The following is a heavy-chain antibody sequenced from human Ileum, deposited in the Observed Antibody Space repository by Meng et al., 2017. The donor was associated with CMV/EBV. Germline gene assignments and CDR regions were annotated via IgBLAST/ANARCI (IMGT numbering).Heavy chain of an antibody. Sequence: GESLKISCAVSGFTFSNFAMTWVRLAPGRGLEAVSSISDRGDRTYYVDSVRGRFTISRDNSRNIVYLQMNSLGAGDTAIYYCARIYGHSAGHYYHALDVWGQGTTITVSS. J-gene: IGHJ6*02. D-gene: IGHD2/OR15-2a*01. CDR2: ISDRGDRT. CDR3: ARIYGHSAGHYYHALDV. V-gene: IGHV3-23*01. CDR1: GFTFSNFA.